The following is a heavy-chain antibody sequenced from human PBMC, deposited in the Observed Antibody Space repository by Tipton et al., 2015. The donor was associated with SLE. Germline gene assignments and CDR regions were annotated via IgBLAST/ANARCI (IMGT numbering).Heavy chain of an antibody. J-gene: IGHJ6*03. Sequence: TLSLTCTVSGGSFTSGTYYWSWIRQPAGKGLEWIGRIYTSGSTNYNPSLKSRVTISVDTSKNQFSLKLSSVTAADTAVYYCARVGVGYQLFPDYYYYYMDVWGKGTTVTVSS. D-gene: IGHD2-2*01. V-gene: IGHV4-61*02. CDR1: GGSFTSGTYY. CDR3: ARVGVGYQLFPDYYYYYMDV. CDR2: IYTSGST.